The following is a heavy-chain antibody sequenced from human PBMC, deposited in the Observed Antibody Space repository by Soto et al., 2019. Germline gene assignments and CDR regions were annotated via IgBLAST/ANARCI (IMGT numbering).Heavy chain of an antibody. CDR1: GYTFTDYG. CDR3: ARLNCSGGSCYSREYHFDY. V-gene: IGHV1-18*01. J-gene: IGHJ4*02. Sequence: ASVKVSCKTSGYTFTDYGISWVRQAPGQGLEWMGWISTAHADIGYAQKFQGRVTITADKSTSTAYMELSSLRSEDTAVYYCARLNCSGGSCYSREYHFDYWGQGTLVTVSS. D-gene: IGHD2-15*01. CDR2: ISTAHADI.